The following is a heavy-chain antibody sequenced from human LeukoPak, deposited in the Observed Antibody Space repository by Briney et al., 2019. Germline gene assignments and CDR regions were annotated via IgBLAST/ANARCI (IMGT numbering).Heavy chain of an antibody. D-gene: IGHD3-22*01. J-gene: IGHJ4*02. V-gene: IGHV1-69*01. Sequence: SVKVSCTASGGTFSSYAISWVRQAPGQGLEWMGGIIPIFGTANYAQKFQGRVTITADESTSTAYMELSSLRSEDTAVYYCAREGDYYDSSGYFYVTNFDYWGQGTLVTVSS. CDR3: AREGDYYDSSGYFYVTNFDY. CDR2: IIPIFGTA. CDR1: GGTFSSYA.